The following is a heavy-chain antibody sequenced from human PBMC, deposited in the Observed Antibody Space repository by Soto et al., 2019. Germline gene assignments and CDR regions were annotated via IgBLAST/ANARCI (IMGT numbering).Heavy chain of an antibody. Sequence: EVQLLESGGGLVQPGGSLRLSCAASGLTFSSYAMSWVRQAPGKGLEWVSAISGSGGSTYYADSVKGRFTLSRDNSKNTLYLQMNSLRAEDTAVYYCASAAREYYYYGMDVWGQGTTVTGSS. CDR1: GLTFSSYA. J-gene: IGHJ6*02. V-gene: IGHV3-23*01. CDR2: ISGSGGST. CDR3: ASAAREYYYYGMDV.